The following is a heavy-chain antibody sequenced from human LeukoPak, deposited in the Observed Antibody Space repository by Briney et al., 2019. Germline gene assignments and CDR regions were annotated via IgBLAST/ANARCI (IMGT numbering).Heavy chain of an antibody. CDR3: AKRDDSGGNLVDL. CDR2: IYYSGST. D-gene: IGHD3-22*01. Sequence: SETLSLTCTVSGGSIRSGSHYWVWIRQPPGKGLEWIGSIYYSGSTYYNSSLENRVTISIDTSKNHFSLRLRSLSAADTSVYYCAKRDDSGGNLVDLWGQGTLVTVSS. V-gene: IGHV4-39*02. CDR1: GGSIRSGSHY. J-gene: IGHJ4*02.